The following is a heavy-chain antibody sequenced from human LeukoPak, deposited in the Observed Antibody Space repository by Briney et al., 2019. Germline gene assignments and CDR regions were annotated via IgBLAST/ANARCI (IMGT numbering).Heavy chain of an antibody. CDR2: IYYSGST. CDR1: GVSISSGGYY. CDR3: ARDARLRGGFDY. J-gene: IGHJ4*02. V-gene: IGHV4-31*03. Sequence: TSETLSLTCTVSGVSISSGGYYWSWLRQHPGKGLEWIGYIYYSGSTYYNPSLKSRVTISVDTSKNQFSLKLSSVTAADTAVYYCARDARLRGGFDYWGQGTLVTVSS. D-gene: IGHD3-16*01.